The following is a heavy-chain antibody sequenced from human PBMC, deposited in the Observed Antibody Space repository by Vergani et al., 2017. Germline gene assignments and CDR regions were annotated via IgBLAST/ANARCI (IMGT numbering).Heavy chain of an antibody. CDR1: GFSFNSYW. V-gene: IGHV3-74*03. J-gene: IGHJ3*02. Sequence: DVHLAESGGGFFQPGGSLRLSCSASGFSFNSYWMHWVRQVPGKGLLWVSRIKSDGSITAYADSVKGRFTISRDNSKNTLYLQMNSLRAEDTAVYYCAKAMGGLRLGELSLLAAFDIWGQGTMVTVSS. CDR3: AKAMGGLRLGELSLLAAFDI. CDR2: IKSDGSIT. D-gene: IGHD3-16*02.